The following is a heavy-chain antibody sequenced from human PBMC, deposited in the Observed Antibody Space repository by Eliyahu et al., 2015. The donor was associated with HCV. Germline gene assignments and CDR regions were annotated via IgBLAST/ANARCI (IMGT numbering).Heavy chain of an antibody. CDR3: ATLNNWHFDY. CDR1: GYDFSDYW. J-gene: IGHJ4*02. CDR2: IYPGDSDT. D-gene: IGHD1-20*01. Sequence: EVQLVQSGAEVRKPGESLRISCEASGYDFSDYWIGWVRQMPGKGLEWMGIIYPGDSDTRCSPSFQGQVTISADESINTAYLQWSSLKASDTAMYYCATLNNWHFDYWGQGTLVTVSS. V-gene: IGHV5-51*01.